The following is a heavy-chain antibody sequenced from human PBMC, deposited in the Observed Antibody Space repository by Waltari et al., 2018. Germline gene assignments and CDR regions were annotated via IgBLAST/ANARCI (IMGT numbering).Heavy chain of an antibody. CDR1: GFTFSASA. Sequence: VQLVESGGGLAQPGGSLKLSCAASGFTFSASAIHWIRQAPGKGLEWVSYMSSSGSTIYYADSVKGRFTISRDNAKNSLYLQMNSLRAEDTAVYYCARDPRQWLSLDYWGQGTLVTVSS. J-gene: IGHJ4*02. CDR3: ARDPRQWLSLDY. V-gene: IGHV3-11*01. D-gene: IGHD6-19*01. CDR2: MSSSGSTI.